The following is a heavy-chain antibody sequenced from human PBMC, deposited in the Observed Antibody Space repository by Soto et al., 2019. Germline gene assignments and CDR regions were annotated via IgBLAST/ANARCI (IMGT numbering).Heavy chain of an antibody. V-gene: IGHV3-7*01. J-gene: IGHJ4*02. D-gene: IGHD7-27*01. CDR2: IKQDGSEK. CDR1: GFTFSSYW. CDR3: ARDGLLFLGMPLDY. Sequence: GGSLRLSCAASGFTFSSYWMSWVRQAPGKGLEWVANIKQDGSEKYYVDSVKGRFTISRDNAKNSLYLQMNSLRAEDTAVYYCARDGLLFLGMPLDYWGQGTLVTVSS.